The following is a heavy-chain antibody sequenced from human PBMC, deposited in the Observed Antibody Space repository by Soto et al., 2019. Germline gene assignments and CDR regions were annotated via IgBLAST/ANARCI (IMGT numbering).Heavy chain of an antibody. D-gene: IGHD3-22*01. CDR3: ARSLLGDYYDSDGLDN. J-gene: IGHJ4*02. Sequence: QVQLVQSGTEVKKPGSSVTVSCKASGGPYSKYSISWVRQAPGQGLECMGRLIPIFDITNYAQKFQGRVTITADKSTSTVYMDLSSMRSEDTAVYYCARSLLGDYYDSDGLDNWGQGTLVTVSS. V-gene: IGHV1-69*02. CDR1: GGPYSKYS. CDR2: LIPIFDIT.